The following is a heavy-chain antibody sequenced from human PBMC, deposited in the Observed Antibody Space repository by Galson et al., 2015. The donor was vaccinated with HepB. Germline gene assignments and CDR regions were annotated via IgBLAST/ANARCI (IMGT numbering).Heavy chain of an antibody. CDR3: ARGRERDSSWFDP. CDR2: INPNSGGT. V-gene: IGHV1-2*04. CDR1: GYTFTGYY. Sequence: SVKVSCKASGYTFTGYYMHWVRQAPGQGLEWMGWINPNSGGTNYAQKFQGWVTMTRDTSISTAYMELSRLRSDDTAVYYCARGRERDSSWFDPWGQGTLVTVSS. D-gene: IGHD6-13*01. J-gene: IGHJ5*02.